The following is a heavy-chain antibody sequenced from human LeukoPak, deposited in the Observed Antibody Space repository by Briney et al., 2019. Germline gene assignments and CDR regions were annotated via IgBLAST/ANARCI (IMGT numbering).Heavy chain of an antibody. J-gene: IGHJ4*02. Sequence: GGSLRLSCAASGFTFSSYWMHWVRQAPGKGLVWVSRINSDGSSTTYADSVKGRFAITRDNAKNTLFLQMNSLRADDTAVYYCARGRGGLLWFGEFNSWGQGTLVTVSS. CDR2: INSDGSST. V-gene: IGHV3-74*01. CDR3: ARGRGGLLWFGEFNS. CDR1: GFTFSSYW. D-gene: IGHD3-10*01.